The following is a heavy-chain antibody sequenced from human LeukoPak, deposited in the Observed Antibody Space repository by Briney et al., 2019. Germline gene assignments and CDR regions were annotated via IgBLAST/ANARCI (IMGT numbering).Heavy chain of an antibody. Sequence: ASVKDSCKASGYTFTGYYMHWVRQAPGQGLEWMGWINPNSGGTNYAQKFQGRVAMTRDTSISTAYMELSRLRSDDTAVYYCARGAHYDFWSSPTNYYFDYWGQGTLVTVSS. D-gene: IGHD3-3*01. CDR1: GYTFTGYY. J-gene: IGHJ4*02. V-gene: IGHV1-2*02. CDR3: ARGAHYDFWSSPTNYYFDY. CDR2: INPNSGGT.